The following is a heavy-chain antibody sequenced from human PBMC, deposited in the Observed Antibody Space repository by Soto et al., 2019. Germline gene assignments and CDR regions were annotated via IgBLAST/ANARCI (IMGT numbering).Heavy chain of an antibody. D-gene: IGHD3-3*01. CDR1: GFTFSSSG. Sequence: GGSLRLSCATSGFTFSSSGMSWVRQAPGKGLEWVSGISASGGETYYGDSVKGRFTISRDNSKNTLYLQMNSLRAEDTAVYYCARTYYDFWSGYPFDYWGQGTLVTVSS. J-gene: IGHJ4*02. CDR3: ARTYYDFWSGYPFDY. V-gene: IGHV3-23*01. CDR2: ISASGGET.